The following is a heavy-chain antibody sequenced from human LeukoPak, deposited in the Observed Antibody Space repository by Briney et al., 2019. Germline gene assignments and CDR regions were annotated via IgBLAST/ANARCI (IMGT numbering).Heavy chain of an antibody. CDR3: ARHVQDYYYYGMDV. V-gene: IGHV4-59*08. CDR1: GGSISSYY. CDR2: IYYSGST. Sequence: SETLSLTCTVSGGSISSYYWSWIRQPPGKGLEWIGDIYYSGSTNYNPSLKSRVTISVDTSKNQFSLKLSSVTAADTAVYYCARHVQDYYYYGMDVWGQGTTVTVSS. J-gene: IGHJ6*02.